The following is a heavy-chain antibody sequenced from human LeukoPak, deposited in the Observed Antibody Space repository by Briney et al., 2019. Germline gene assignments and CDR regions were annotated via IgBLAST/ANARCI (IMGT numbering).Heavy chain of an antibody. D-gene: IGHD3-3*01. CDR1: GYSISSGYY. CDR3: ARGGRDTSENYDFWSGSNRLYYYYYMDV. Sequence: SETLSLTCTVSGYSISSGYYWGWIRQPPGKGLEWIGSIYHSGSTYYNPSLKSRVTISVDTSKNQFSLKLSSVTAADTAVYYCARGGRDTSENYDFWSGSNRLYYYYYMDVWGKGTTVTVSS. CDR2: IYHSGST. J-gene: IGHJ6*03. V-gene: IGHV4-38-2*02.